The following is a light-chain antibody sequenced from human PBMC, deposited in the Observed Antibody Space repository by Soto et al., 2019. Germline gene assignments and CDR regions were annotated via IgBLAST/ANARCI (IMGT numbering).Light chain of an antibody. V-gene: IGLV1-40*01. CDR3: QSYDSSLSGHVV. CDR1: SSNIGAGYD. CDR2: GNS. Sequence: VLTQPPSVSGAPGQRVTISCTGSSSNIGAGYDVHWYQQLPGTAPKLLIYGNSNRPSGVPDRFSGSKSGTSASLAITGLQAEDEADYYCQSYDSSLSGHVVFGGVTKLTVL. J-gene: IGLJ2*01.